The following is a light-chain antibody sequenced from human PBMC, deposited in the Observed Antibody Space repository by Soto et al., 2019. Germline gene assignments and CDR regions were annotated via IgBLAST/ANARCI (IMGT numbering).Light chain of an antibody. V-gene: IGKV1-5*01. Sequence: DIQMTQSPSTLSASVGDRVTITCRASQSISSWLAWYQQKPGKAPKLLIYDASSLESGVPSRFSGSGSGTEFTLTISSLQPDDFATYYCRQYNSYPYTFGQGTKVDI. CDR1: QSISSW. J-gene: IGKJ2*01. CDR2: DAS. CDR3: RQYNSYPYT.